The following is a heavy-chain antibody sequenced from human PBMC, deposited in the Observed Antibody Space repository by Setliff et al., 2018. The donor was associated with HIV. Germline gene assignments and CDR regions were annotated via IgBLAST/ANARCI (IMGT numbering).Heavy chain of an antibody. CDR1: GFTFSSAW. CDR3: ARVGIKGGSDFWSGYRRPYYMDV. J-gene: IGHJ6*03. D-gene: IGHD3-3*01. CDR2: ISPDGSAT. Sequence: PGGSLRLSCAASGFTFSSAWMGWVRQAPAKGLEWVANISPDGSATYYVDSVKGRFTISRDNAKNSLYLQMNSLRVEDTAVHYCARVGIKGGSDFWSGYRRPYYMDVWGKGTTVTVSS. V-gene: IGHV3-7*01.